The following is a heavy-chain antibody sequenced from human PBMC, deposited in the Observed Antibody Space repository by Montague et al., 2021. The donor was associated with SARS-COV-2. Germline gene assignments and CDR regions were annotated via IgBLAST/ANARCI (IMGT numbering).Heavy chain of an antibody. Sequence: SLRLSCAASGFTFDDYVMHWVRQAPGKGLEWVSGIGWRSGSIGYADSVKGRFTISRDNARNSLYLQMNSLRAEDTALYHCAKGQKIQWLVFNSAPDWFNQWGKGTLVTVSS. CDR2: IGWRSGSI. CDR3: AKGQKIQWLVFNSAPDWFNQ. D-gene: IGHD5-12*01. CDR1: GFTFDDYV. J-gene: IGHJ5*02. V-gene: IGHV3-9*01.